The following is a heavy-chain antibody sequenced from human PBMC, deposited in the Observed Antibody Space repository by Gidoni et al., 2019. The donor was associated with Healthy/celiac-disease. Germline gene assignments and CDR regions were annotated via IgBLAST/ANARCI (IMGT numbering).Heavy chain of an antibody. CDR2: IIPILGIA. CDR3: AREEGYCSGGSCPYGMDV. CDR1: GGTFSSYT. V-gene: IGHV1-69*08. Sequence: QVQLVQSGAEVKKPGSSVKVSCKASGGTFSSYTISWVRQAPGQGLEWMGRIIPILGIANYAQKFQGRVTITADKSTSTAYMELSSLRSEDTAVYYCAREEGYCSGGSCPYGMDVWGQGTTVTVSS. J-gene: IGHJ6*02. D-gene: IGHD2-15*01.